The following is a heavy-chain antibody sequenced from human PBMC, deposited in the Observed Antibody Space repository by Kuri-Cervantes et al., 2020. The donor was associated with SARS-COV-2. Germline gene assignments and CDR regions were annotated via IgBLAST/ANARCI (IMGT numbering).Heavy chain of an antibody. D-gene: IGHD6-19*01. CDR3: ARYPALGAVAGTDY. CDR1: GGSTSSYY. V-gene: IGHV4-59*04. Sequence: SETLSLTCTVSGGSTSSYYWSWIRQPPGKGLEWIGYIYYSGSTYYNPSLKSRVTISVDTSKNQFSLKLSSVTAADTAVYYCARYPALGAVAGTDYWGQGTLVTVSS. J-gene: IGHJ4*02. CDR2: IYYSGST.